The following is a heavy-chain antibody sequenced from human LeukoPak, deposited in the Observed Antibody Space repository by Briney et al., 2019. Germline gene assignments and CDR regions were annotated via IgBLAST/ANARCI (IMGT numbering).Heavy chain of an antibody. V-gene: IGHV4-59*01. CDR3: AGSVPSALHAFDI. CDR2: IYYSGST. Sequence: KASETLSLTCTVSGGSISSYYWSWIRQPPGKGLEWIGYIYYSGSTNYNPSLKSRVTISVDTSKNQFSLKLSSVTAADMAVYYCAGSVPSALHAFDIWGQGTMVTVSS. CDR1: GGSISSYY. D-gene: IGHD1-26*01. J-gene: IGHJ3*02.